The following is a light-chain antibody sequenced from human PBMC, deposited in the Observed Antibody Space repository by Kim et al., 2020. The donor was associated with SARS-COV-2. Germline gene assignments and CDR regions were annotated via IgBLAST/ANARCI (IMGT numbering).Light chain of an antibody. CDR1: NIGTKK. CDR3: QVWDSTTASWV. Sequence: SYELTQPPAVSVALGQTATMTCDGNNIGTKKVHWYQQRPGQAPLLVIFRDSHRPSGISEQFSGSNSGNTASLTISRAQAENEADFYCQVWDSTTASWVFGGGTKLTVL. CDR2: RDS. V-gene: IGLV3-9*01. J-gene: IGLJ3*02.